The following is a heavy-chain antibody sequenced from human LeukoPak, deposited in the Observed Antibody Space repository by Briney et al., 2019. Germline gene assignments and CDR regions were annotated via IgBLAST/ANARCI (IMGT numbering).Heavy chain of an antibody. Sequence: GGSLRLSCAASGFTFSSYSMNWVRQAPGKGLEWVSYIRGGGSPIYYADSVKGRFTISRDNAKDSLYLQMNSLRAEDTAVYYCTRGTYYHGSGDAFDIWGQGTMVTVSS. V-gene: IGHV3-48*04. J-gene: IGHJ3*02. D-gene: IGHD3-10*01. CDR2: IRGGGSPI. CDR3: TRGTYYHGSGDAFDI. CDR1: GFTFSSYS.